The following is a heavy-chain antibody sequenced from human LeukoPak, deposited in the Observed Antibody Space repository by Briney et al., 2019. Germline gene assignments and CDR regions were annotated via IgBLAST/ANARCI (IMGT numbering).Heavy chain of an antibody. CDR2: VHLSGRT. CDR1: GGPISTTNW. V-gene: IGHV4-4*02. CDR3: AREGGPYRPLDY. J-gene: IGHJ4*02. Sequence: SETLSLTCGVPGGPISTTNWWTWVRKPPGEGLEWIGEVHLSGRTHYNPSLESRVTMSVDMSENHISLRLTAVTAADTAVYYCAREGGPYRPLDYSGQGTLVTVSS.